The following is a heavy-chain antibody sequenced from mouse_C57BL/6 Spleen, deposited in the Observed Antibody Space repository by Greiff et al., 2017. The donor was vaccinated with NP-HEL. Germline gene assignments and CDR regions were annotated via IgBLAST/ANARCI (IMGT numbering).Heavy chain of an antibody. CDR2: IDPSDSYT. CDR3: ARRGYGSSYYAMDY. Sequence: QVQLQQPGAELVMPGASVKLSCKASGYTFTSYWMHWVKQRPGQGLEWIGEIDPSDSYTNYNQKFKGKSTLTVDKSSSTAYMQLISLTSEDSAVYYCARRGYGSSYYAMDYWGQGTSVTVSS. V-gene: IGHV1-69*01. CDR1: GYTFTSYW. D-gene: IGHD1-1*01. J-gene: IGHJ4*01.